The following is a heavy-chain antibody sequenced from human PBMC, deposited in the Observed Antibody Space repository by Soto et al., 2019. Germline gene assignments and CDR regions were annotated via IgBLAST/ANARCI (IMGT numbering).Heavy chain of an antibody. Sequence: QVQLMQSGTEVKKPGSSVKVSCKASGGTFSSYAISWVRQAPGQGLEWMGGIIPIFGTTNLAQKFQGRVSITADESTSTAYMELSSLRSEDTAVYYCARHRLFYDSGSHSYVPYYFENWGQGTLVSVSS. J-gene: IGHJ4*02. D-gene: IGHD1-26*01. CDR3: ARHRLFYDSGSHSYVPYYFEN. V-gene: IGHV1-69*01. CDR2: IIPIFGTT. CDR1: GGTFSSYA.